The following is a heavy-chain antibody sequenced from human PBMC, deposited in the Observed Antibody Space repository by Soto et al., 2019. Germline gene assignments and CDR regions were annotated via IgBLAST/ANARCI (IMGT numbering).Heavy chain of an antibody. Sequence: VASVKVSCKASGGTFSSYAISWVRQAPGQGLEWMGGIIPIFGTANYAQKFQGRVTITADESTSTAYMELSSLRSEDTAVYYCARENCISTSCYWDWFDPWGQGTLVTVSS. CDR2: IIPIFGTA. CDR1: GGTFSSYA. J-gene: IGHJ5*02. V-gene: IGHV1-69*13. D-gene: IGHD2-2*01. CDR3: ARENCISTSCYWDWFDP.